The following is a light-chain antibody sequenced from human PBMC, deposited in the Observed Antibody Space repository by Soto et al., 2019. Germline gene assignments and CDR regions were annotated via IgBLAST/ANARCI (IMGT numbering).Light chain of an antibody. Sequence: EIVLTQSPGTLSLSPGERATLSCRASQSVSSSYLAWYQQKPGQAPRLLIYGASSRATGIPDRFSGSGSGTDFTLTISRLEPEDFAVYYCQQYGGSPTFGRGTKVDIK. CDR2: GAS. J-gene: IGKJ1*01. V-gene: IGKV3-20*01. CDR1: QSVSSSY. CDR3: QQYGGSPT.